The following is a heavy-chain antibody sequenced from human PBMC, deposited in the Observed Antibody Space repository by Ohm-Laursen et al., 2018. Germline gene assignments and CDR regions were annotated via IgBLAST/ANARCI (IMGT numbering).Heavy chain of an antibody. CDR2: IYSGGST. CDR3: ASRVELLWFGELS. V-gene: IGHV3-66*01. D-gene: IGHD3-10*01. CDR1: GFTFSA. J-gene: IGHJ5*02. Sequence: SLRLSCSASGFTFSAMSWVRQAPGKGLEWVSVIYSGGSTFYANSVKGRFTISRDNSKNTVYLQMNNLRAEDTAMYYCASRVELLWFGELSWGQGTLVTVSS.